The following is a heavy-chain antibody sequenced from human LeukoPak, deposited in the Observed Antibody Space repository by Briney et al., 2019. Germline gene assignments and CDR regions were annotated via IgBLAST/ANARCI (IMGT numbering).Heavy chain of an antibody. CDR3: ARPEDSSSSYFDY. D-gene: IGHD6-13*01. CDR1: GYSFTSYW. CDR2: IYPGDSDT. V-gene: IGHV5-51*01. Sequence: GESLKISCKGSGYSFTSYWIGWVRQMPGKGLEWMGIIYPGDSDTRYIPSFQGQVTISADKSISTAYLQWSSLKASDTAMYYCARPEDSSSSYFDYWGQGTLVTVSS. J-gene: IGHJ4*02.